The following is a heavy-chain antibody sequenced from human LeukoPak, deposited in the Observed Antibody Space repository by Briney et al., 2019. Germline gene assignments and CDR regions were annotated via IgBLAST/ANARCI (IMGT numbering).Heavy chain of an antibody. CDR1: GFTFSSYW. J-gene: IGHJ4*02. V-gene: IGHV3-7*01. Sequence: GGSLRLSCAASGFTFSSYWMSWVRQAPGKGLEWVANIKQDGSEKYYVDSVKGRFTVSRDNSKNTLYLQMNSLRTEDTAVYFCAKNSGGDSNHHFDYWGQGTLVTVSS. D-gene: IGHD2-21*02. CDR3: AKNSGGDSNHHFDY. CDR2: IKQDGSEK.